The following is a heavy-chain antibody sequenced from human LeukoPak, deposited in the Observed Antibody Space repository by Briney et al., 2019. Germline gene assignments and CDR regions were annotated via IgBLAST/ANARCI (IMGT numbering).Heavy chain of an antibody. J-gene: IGHJ4*02. CDR1: GFTFDDYA. V-gene: IGHV3-43*02. CDR2: ISGDGGST. CDR3: AKSQGYCSSTSCRPYSSSWPFNY. Sequence: GGSLRLSCAASGFTFDDYAMHWVRHAPGKGLEWVSLISGDGGSTYYADSVKGRFTISRDNSKNSLYLQMNSLRIEDTALYYCAKSQGYCSSTSCRPYSSSWPFNYWGQGTLVTVSP. D-gene: IGHD2-2*01.